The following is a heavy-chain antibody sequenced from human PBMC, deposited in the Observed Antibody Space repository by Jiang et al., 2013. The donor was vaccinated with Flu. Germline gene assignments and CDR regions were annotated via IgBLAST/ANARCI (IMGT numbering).Heavy chain of an antibody. Sequence: ESGGGLVQPGGSLRLSCAASGFTFSSYWMSWVRQAPGKGLEWVANIKQDGSEKYYVDSVKGRFTISRGNAKNSLYLQMNSLRAEDTAVYYCFAPAYYYGSGRDFDYWGQGTLVTVSS. CDR2: IKQDGSEK. CDR1: GFTFSSYW. D-gene: IGHD3-10*01. J-gene: IGHJ4*02. CDR3: FAPAYYYGSGRDFDY. V-gene: IGHV3-7*03.